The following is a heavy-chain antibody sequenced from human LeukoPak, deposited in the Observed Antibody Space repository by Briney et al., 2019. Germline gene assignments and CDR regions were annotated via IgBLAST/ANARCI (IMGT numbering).Heavy chain of an antibody. V-gene: IGHV3-74*01. CDR3: ARDVLLWFREAFDAFDI. CDR1: GFTFDDYG. CDR2: INSDGSST. Sequence: GGSLRLSCAASGFTFDDYGMSWVRQAPGKGLVWVSRINSDGSSTSYADSVKGRFTISRDNAKNTLYLQMNSLRAEDTAVYYCARDVLLWFREAFDAFDIWGQGTMVTVSS. J-gene: IGHJ3*02. D-gene: IGHD3-10*01.